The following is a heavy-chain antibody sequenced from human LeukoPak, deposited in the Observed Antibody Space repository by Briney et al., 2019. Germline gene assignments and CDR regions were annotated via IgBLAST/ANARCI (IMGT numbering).Heavy chain of an antibody. CDR2: IFGSGGST. V-gene: IGHV3-23*01. D-gene: IGHD6-19*01. Sequence: GGSLRLSCAASGFTFSSYAMYWVRQAPGKGLEWVSGIFGSGGSTHYADSVKGRLTISRDNSKNTVYLQMNSLRAEDMAVYYCAKTTSGYSSGRFPGWPVDYWGQGSLVSVSS. CDR3: AKTTSGYSSGRFPGWPVDY. J-gene: IGHJ4*02. CDR1: GFTFSSYA.